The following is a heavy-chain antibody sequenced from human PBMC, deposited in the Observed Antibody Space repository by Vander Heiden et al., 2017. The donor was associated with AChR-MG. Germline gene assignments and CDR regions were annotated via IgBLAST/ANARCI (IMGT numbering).Heavy chain of an antibody. Sequence: QVQLVQSGAEVKKPGASVKVSCKASGYTFTSYAMHWVRQAPGQRLEWMGWINAGNGNTKYSQKFQGRVTITRDTSASTAYMELSSLRSEDTAVYYCASARQLVVGTHYYYYMDVWGKGTTVTVSS. D-gene: IGHD6-6*01. J-gene: IGHJ6*03. V-gene: IGHV1-3*01. CDR2: INAGNGNT. CDR1: GYTFTSYA. CDR3: ASARQLVVGTHYYYYMDV.